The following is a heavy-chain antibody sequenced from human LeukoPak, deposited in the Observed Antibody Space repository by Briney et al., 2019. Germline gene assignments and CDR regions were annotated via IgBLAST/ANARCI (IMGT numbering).Heavy chain of an antibody. Sequence: GGSLRLSCAASRFTFSSYAMHWVRQAPGKGLEWVAVISYDGSNEYYADSVKGRFTISRDNSKNTVYLQMNSLRAEDTAVYYCARENRRYCSSTSCYDGMDVWGQGTTVTVSS. J-gene: IGHJ6*02. D-gene: IGHD2-2*01. CDR1: RFTFSSYA. CDR3: ARENRRYCSSTSCYDGMDV. V-gene: IGHV3-30-3*01. CDR2: ISYDGSNE.